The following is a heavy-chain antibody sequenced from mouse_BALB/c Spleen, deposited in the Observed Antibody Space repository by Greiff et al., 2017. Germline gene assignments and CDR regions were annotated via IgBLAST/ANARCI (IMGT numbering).Heavy chain of an antibody. CDR1: GFSLTSYG. J-gene: IGHJ3*01. Sequence: VQGVESGPGLVAPSQSLSITCTVSGFSLTSYGVHWVRQPPGKGLEWLGVIWAGGSTNYNSALMSRLSISKDNSKSQVFLKMNSLQTDDTAMYYCARGSYDYDFAYWGQGTLVTVSA. D-gene: IGHD2-4*01. CDR3: ARGSYDYDFAY. V-gene: IGHV2-9*02. CDR2: IWAGGST.